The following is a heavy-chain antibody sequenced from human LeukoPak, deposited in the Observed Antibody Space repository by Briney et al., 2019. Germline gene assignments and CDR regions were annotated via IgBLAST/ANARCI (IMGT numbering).Heavy chain of an antibody. J-gene: IGHJ3*02. V-gene: IGHV3-9*01. CDR3: AKDVTQKRPGYYDFWSGYSAHAFDI. CDR2: ISWNSGSI. CDR1: GFTFDDYA. D-gene: IGHD3-3*01. Sequence: PGRSLRLSCAASGFTFDDYAMHWVRQAPGKGLEWVSGISWNSGSIGYADSVKGRFTISRDNAKNSLYLQMNSLRAEDTALYYCAKDVTQKRPGYYDFWSGYSAHAFDIWGQGTMVTVSS.